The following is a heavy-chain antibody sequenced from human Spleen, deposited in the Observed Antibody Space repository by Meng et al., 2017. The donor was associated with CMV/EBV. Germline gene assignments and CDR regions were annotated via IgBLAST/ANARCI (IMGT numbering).Heavy chain of an antibody. CDR2: IYYSGST. CDR1: GSIGSGGYY. V-gene: IGHV4-31*02. CDR3: ARVGLGSYGYEGWFDP. Sequence: GSIGSGGYYWSWIRQHPGKGLEWIGYIYYSGSTYYIPSLKSRVTISVDTSKNQFSLKLSSVTAADTAVYYCARVGLGSYGYEGWFDPWGQGTLVTVSS. D-gene: IGHD5-18*01. J-gene: IGHJ5*02.